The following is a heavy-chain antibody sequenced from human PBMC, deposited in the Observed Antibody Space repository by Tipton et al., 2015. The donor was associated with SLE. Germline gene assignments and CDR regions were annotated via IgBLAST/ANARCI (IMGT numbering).Heavy chain of an antibody. CDR2: IGWNSGYI. D-gene: IGHD3-10*01. Sequence: SLRLSCAASGFTFDDYAMHWVRQAPGKGLEWVSGIGWNSGYIGYADSVEGRFTISRDNSKNTLYLQMNSLRAEDTALYYCAKAGLNYCGDYWGQGTLVAVSS. CDR3: AKAGLNYCGDY. V-gene: IGHV3-9*01. J-gene: IGHJ4*02. CDR1: GFTFDDYA.